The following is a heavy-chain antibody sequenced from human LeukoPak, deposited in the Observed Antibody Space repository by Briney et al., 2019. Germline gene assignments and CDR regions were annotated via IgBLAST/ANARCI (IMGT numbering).Heavy chain of an antibody. CDR2: ISSSSDSI. CDR3: SRIFYHGGAGYYPDH. CDR1: GFTFSSYG. Sequence: GGSLRLSCAASGFTFSSYGMNWVRQAPGKRLEWVSYISSSSDSIYYADSVRGRFTISRDNAEHSLHLQMNSLRDEDTAVYYCSRIFYHGGAGYYPDHWGQGTLVTVSS. D-gene: IGHD3-22*01. J-gene: IGHJ4*02. V-gene: IGHV3-48*02.